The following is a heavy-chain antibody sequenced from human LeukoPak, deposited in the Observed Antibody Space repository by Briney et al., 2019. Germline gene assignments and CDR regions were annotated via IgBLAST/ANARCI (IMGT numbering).Heavy chain of an antibody. CDR2: IYYSGST. Sequence: SETLSLTCTVSGGSISSYYWSWIRQPPGKGLEWIGYIYYSGSTNYNPSLKSRVTISVDTSKNQFSLKLRSVTAADTAVYYCARATGVLWFGEYYGMDVWGQGTTVTVSS. J-gene: IGHJ6*02. V-gene: IGHV4-59*01. CDR3: ARATGVLWFGEYYGMDV. CDR1: GGSISSYY. D-gene: IGHD3-10*01.